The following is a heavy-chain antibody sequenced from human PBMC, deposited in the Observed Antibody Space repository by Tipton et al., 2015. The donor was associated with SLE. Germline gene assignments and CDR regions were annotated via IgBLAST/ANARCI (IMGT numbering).Heavy chain of an antibody. J-gene: IGHJ4*02. CDR3: AGALDTTMGPFDC. D-gene: IGHD5-18*01. CDR1: GGSISSGGYY. Sequence: TLSLTCTVSGGSISSGGYYWGWIRQPPGKGLEWIGSVHYSGTTYYNPSLESRFTSSVDTSKNQFSLNLNSVTAADTAVYYCAGALDTTMGPFDCWGQGTLVTVSS. V-gene: IGHV4-39*07. CDR2: VHYSGTT.